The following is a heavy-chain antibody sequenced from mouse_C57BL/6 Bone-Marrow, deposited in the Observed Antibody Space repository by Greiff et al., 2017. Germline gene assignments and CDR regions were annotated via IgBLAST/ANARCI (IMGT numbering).Heavy chain of an antibody. Sequence: QVQLKQSGAELVKPGASVKLSCKASGYTFTSYWMQWVKQRPGQGLEWIGEIDPSDSYTNYNQKFKGKATLTVDTSSSTAYMQLSSLTSEDSAVYYCATGLRDALYAMDYWGQGTSVTVSS. V-gene: IGHV1-50*01. CDR2: IDPSDSYT. CDR3: ATGLRDALYAMDY. CDR1: GYTFTSYW. J-gene: IGHJ4*01. D-gene: IGHD2-4*01.